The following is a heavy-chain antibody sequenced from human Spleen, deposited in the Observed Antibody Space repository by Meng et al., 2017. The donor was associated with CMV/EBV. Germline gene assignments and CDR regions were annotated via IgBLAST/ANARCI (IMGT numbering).Heavy chain of an antibody. CDR2: MNPNSGNT. Sequence: FTSCDINWVRQATGQGLEWMGWMNPNSGNTGYAQKFQGRITITRNTSISTAYMELSSLRSEDTAVYYCARGGQGLPYTSDWSNWFDPWGQGTLVTVSS. V-gene: IGHV1-8*03. D-gene: IGHD6-13*01. CDR3: ARGGQGLPYTSDWSNWFDP. CDR1: FTSCD. J-gene: IGHJ5*02.